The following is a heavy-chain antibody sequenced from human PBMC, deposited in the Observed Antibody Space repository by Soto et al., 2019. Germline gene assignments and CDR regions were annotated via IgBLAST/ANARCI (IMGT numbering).Heavy chain of an antibody. CDR3: ARRARPDFYYMDV. CDR2: ISTNGVGT. D-gene: IGHD6-6*01. Sequence: PGGSLRLSCAASGFTLSGYAMDWVRQAPGKGLEYVSGISTNGVGTYYANSVQGRFTISRDNSKNTVYLQMGSLRPEDMAVYYCARRARPDFYYMDVWGKGTTVTVS. J-gene: IGHJ6*03. CDR1: GFTLSGYA. V-gene: IGHV3-64*01.